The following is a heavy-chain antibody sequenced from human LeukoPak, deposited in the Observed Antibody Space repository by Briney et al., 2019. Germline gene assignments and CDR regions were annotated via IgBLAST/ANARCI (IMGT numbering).Heavy chain of an antibody. J-gene: IGHJ4*02. CDR3: AKHGAFQWLTTFDY. CDR1: GFTFSSYA. D-gene: IGHD6-19*01. Sequence: PGGSLRLSCAASGFTFSSYAMSWVRQAPGKGLEWVSAISASVVSTYYADSVKGRFTISSDNSKSTLYLQMNSLRAEDTAVYYCAKHGAFQWLTTFDYWGQGTLVTVSS. CDR2: ISASVVST. V-gene: IGHV3-23*01.